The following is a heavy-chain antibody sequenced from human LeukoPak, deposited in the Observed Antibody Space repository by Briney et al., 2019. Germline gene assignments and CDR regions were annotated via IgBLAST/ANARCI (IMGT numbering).Heavy chain of an antibody. J-gene: IGHJ4*02. D-gene: IGHD5-12*01. CDR3: ARGYSGYDHTFDY. V-gene: IGHV4-59*01. CDR2: IYYSGST. Sequence: SETLSLTCIVSGGSISSYYWSWIRQPPGKGLEWIGYIYYSGSTNYNPSLESRVTISVDTSKNQFSLKLSSVTAADTAVYYCARGYSGYDHTFDYWGQGTLVTVSS. CDR1: GGSISSYY.